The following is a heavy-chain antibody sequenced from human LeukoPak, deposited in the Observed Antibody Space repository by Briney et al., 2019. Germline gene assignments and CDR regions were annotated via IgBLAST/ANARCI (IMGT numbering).Heavy chain of an antibody. CDR3: AKGEGLIAVAGTVDY. Sequence: PGGSLRLSCAASGFTFSTYAMHWVRQAPGKGLEYVSAIGTNGGDTYYADSVRGRFTISRDNSKNTLFLQMGSLRAEDTAVYYCAKGEGLIAVAGTVDYWGQGTLVTVSS. V-gene: IGHV3-64*02. D-gene: IGHD6-19*01. CDR2: IGTNGGDT. CDR1: GFTFSTYA. J-gene: IGHJ4*02.